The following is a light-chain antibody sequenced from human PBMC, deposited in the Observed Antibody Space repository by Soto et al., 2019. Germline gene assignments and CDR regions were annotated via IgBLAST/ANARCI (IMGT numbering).Light chain of an antibody. CDR1: QSVSNY. CDR2: DAS. Sequence: ETVLTQSPATLSLSPGENAILSCRASQSVSNYLAWYQQKPGQAPRLLIYDASYRATGIPARFSGGGSGTDFTICSSRLEPEDFEVYYCQQRSDWLTFGGGTKVEMK. V-gene: IGKV3-11*01. J-gene: IGKJ4*01. CDR3: QQRSDWLT.